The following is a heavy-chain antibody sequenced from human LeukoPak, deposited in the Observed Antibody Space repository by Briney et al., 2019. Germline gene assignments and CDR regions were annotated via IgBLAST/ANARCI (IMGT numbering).Heavy chain of an antibody. V-gene: IGHV4-61*01. CDR3: ARYIVVVPAATRQDWFDP. CDR2: IYYSGST. D-gene: IGHD2-2*01. CDR1: GGSVSSGSYY. Sequence: SETLSLTCTVSGGSVSSGSYYWSWIRQPPGKGLEWIGYIYYSGSTNYNPSLKSRVTISVDTSKNQFSLKLSSVTAADTAVYYCARYIVVVPAATRQDWFDPWGQGTLATVSS. J-gene: IGHJ5*02.